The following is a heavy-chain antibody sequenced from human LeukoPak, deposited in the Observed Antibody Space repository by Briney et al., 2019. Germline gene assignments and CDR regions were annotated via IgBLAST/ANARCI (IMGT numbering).Heavy chain of an antibody. CDR2: IYSGGGT. J-gene: IGHJ4*02. Sequence: PGGSLRLSCAASGFTVSSTYMSWVRQAPGKGLEWVSVIYSGGGTYYADSVKGRFTISRDNSKNTLYLEMKSLRAEDTAVYYCARDNPSGGSSGWTGLDYWGQGTLVTVSS. V-gene: IGHV3-53*01. CDR3: ARDNPSGGSSGWTGLDY. D-gene: IGHD6-19*01. CDR1: GFTVSSTY.